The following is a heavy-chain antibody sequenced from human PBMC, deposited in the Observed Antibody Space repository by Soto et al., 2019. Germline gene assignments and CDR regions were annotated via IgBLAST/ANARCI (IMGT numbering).Heavy chain of an antibody. J-gene: IGHJ4*02. Sequence: PGGSLRLSCAASGFTFSKYVMGWVRQAPGKGLEWVSAISGSDGDTYYADSAKGRFTISRDNSKNTLYLQMNSLRAEDTAIYYCAKRNDGSAWPYYFDSWGQGTLVTVSS. CDR1: GFTFSKYV. CDR3: AKRNDGSAWPYYFDS. CDR2: ISGSDGDT. D-gene: IGHD6-19*01. V-gene: IGHV3-23*01.